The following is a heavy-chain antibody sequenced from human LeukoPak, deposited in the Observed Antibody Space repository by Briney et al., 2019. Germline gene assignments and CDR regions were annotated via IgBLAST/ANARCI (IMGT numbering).Heavy chain of an antibody. CDR2: TSYDGTKK. V-gene: IGHV3-30*18. D-gene: IGHD2-15*01. CDR3: AKDRGRKVAALDY. Sequence: GKSLRLSCEASGFTFSNFAMHWVRQAPGKGLEWVAITSYDGTKKFYVDSVKGRFTISRDNSNSTLYLQLDSLRVEDTAVYFCAKDRGRKVAALDYWGQGTLVTVSS. J-gene: IGHJ4*02. CDR1: GFTFSNFA.